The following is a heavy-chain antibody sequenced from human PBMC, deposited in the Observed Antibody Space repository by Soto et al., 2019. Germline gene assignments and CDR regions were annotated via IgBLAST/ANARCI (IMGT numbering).Heavy chain of an antibody. J-gene: IGHJ5*02. Sequence: SDTLSLICTLSGHSICRGDFFCRWIRQPPGKGLEWIGYIYYSGSTYYNPSLTSRVTISVDTSKNQFSLKLSSVTAADTAVYYCARLPDTAMVGFDPWGQGTLVTVSS. V-gene: IGHV4-30-4*02. D-gene: IGHD5-18*01. CDR2: IYYSGST. CDR3: ARLPDTAMVGFDP. CDR1: GHSICRGDFF.